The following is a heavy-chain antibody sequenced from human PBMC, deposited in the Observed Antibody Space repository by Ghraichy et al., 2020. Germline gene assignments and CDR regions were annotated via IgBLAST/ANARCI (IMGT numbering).Heavy chain of an antibody. Sequence: GGSLRLSCAAAGFTFSNYGMHWVRQAQGKGLEWVAFIRYDGNTKYYGDSVKGRFTISKDNSKNTLYLQMSSLRVDDTAMYYCASLYYDTLAGYHAGYYMDVWGKGTTVTVSS. CDR2: IRYDGNTK. CDR1: GFTFSNYG. CDR3: ASLYYDTLAGYHAGYYMDV. J-gene: IGHJ6*03. V-gene: IGHV3-30*02. D-gene: IGHD3-9*01.